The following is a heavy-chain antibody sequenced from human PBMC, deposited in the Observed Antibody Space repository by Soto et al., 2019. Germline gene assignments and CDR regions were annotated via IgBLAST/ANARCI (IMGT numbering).Heavy chain of an antibody. Sequence: EVQLVESGGGLVQPGGSLRLSCAASGFTFSSYSMNWVRQAPGKGLEWVSYISSSSSTIYYADSVKGRFTISRDNAKNSLYLQMNSLRAEDTAVYYCATYTYYDFFSYYYMDVWGKGTTVTVSS. CDR3: ATYTYYDFFSYYYMDV. D-gene: IGHD3-3*01. CDR1: GFTFSSYS. J-gene: IGHJ6*03. V-gene: IGHV3-48*01. CDR2: ISSSSSTI.